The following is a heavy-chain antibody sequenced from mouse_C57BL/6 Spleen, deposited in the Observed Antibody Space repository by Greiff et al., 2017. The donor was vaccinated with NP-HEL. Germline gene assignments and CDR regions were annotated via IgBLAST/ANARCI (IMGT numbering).Heavy chain of an antibody. J-gene: IGHJ2*01. V-gene: IGHV1-82*01. CDR1: GYAFSSSW. D-gene: IGHD2-1*01. CDR2: IYPGDGDT. Sequence: VQLVESGPELVKPGASVKISCKASGYAFSSSWMNWVKQRPGKGLEWIGRIYPGDGDTNYNGKFKGKATLTADKSSSTAYMQLSSLTSEDSAVYCCARRDYGNYLFDYWGQGTTLTVSS. CDR3: ARRDYGNYLFDY.